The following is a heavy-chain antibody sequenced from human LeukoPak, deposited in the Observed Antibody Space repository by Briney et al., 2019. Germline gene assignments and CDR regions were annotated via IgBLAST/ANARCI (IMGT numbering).Heavy chain of an antibody. CDR1: GFPFSSYS. J-gene: IGHJ4*02. V-gene: IGHV3-21*01. CDR3: ARDLGLGRAAGYVDY. D-gene: IGHD3-3*01. CDR2: ISSSSSYI. Sequence: PGGSLRLSCAASGFPFSSYSMNWVRQAPGKGLEWVSSISSSSSYIYYADSVKGRFTISRDNAKNSLYLQMNSLRAEDTAVYYCARDLGLGRAAGYVDYWGQGTLVTVSS.